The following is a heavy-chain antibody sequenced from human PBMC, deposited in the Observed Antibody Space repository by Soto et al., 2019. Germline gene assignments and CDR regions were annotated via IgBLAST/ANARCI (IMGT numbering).Heavy chain of an antibody. J-gene: IGHJ3*02. CDR1: GGSISGYH. Sequence: SETLSLTCTVSGGSISGYHWSWIRQPPEKGLEWIGYMFYSGATNYNPSLASRVTISTDTSKNQISLKLSSVTAADTAVYYCAGSGSYPSDAFDIWGQGTMVTVSS. V-gene: IGHV4-59*01. CDR3: AGSGSYPSDAFDI. D-gene: IGHD1-26*01. CDR2: MFYSGAT.